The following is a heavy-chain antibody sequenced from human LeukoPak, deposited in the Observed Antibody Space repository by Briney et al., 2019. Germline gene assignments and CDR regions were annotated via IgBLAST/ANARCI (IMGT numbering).Heavy chain of an antibody. CDR3: ASPGVLPGSFGAFDI. V-gene: IGHV4-4*07. D-gene: IGHD4/OR15-4a*01. CDR2: IYTSGRT. Sequence: SETLSLTCTVSGGSISSYYWSWIRQPAGKGMEWIGRIYTSGRTNYNPSLKSRVTMSVDTSKNQFSLKRSSVTAADTAVYYCASPGVLPGSFGAFDIWGQGTMVTVSS. CDR1: GGSISSYY. J-gene: IGHJ3*02.